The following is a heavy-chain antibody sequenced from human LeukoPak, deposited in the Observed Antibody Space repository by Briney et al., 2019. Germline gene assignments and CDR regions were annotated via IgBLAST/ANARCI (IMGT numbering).Heavy chain of an antibody. Sequence: SETLSLTCTVSGGSISSSSYYWGWIRQPPGKGLEWIGSIYYSGSTYYNPSLKSRVTISVDTSKNQFSLKLSSVTAADTAVYYCARGRPAALKTGIDYWGQGTLVTVSS. CDR3: ARGRPAALKTGIDY. D-gene: IGHD2-2*01. CDR1: GGSISSSSYY. J-gene: IGHJ4*02. CDR2: IYYSGST. V-gene: IGHV4-39*07.